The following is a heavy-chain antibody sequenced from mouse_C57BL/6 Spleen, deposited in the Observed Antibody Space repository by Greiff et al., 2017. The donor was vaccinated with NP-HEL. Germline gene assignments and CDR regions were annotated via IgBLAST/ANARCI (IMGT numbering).Heavy chain of an antibody. V-gene: IGHV3-8*01. J-gene: IGHJ1*03. CDR1: GYSITSDY. Sequence: EVQRVESGPGLAKPSQTLSLTCSVTGYSITSDYWNWIRKFPGNKLEYMGYISYSGSTYYNPSLKSRISITRDTSKNQYYLQLNSVTTEDTATYYCARYYYGSSYGWYFDVWGTGTTVTVSS. CDR3: ARYYYGSSYGWYFDV. CDR2: ISYSGST. D-gene: IGHD1-1*01.